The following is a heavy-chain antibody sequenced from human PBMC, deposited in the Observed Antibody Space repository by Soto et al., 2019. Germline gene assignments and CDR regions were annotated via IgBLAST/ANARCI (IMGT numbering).Heavy chain of an antibody. D-gene: IGHD3-9*01. J-gene: IGHJ6*02. CDR1: GFTFSSYS. V-gene: IGHV3-21*01. CDR3: ARDIRYGYYDILTGPVPYYYYGMDV. Sequence: PGGSLRLSCAASGFTFSSYSMNWVRQAPGKGLEWVSSISSSSSYIYYADSVKGRFTISRDNAKNSLYLQMNSLRAEDTAVYYCARDIRYGYYDILTGPVPYYYYGMDVWGQGTTVTVSS. CDR2: ISSSSSYI.